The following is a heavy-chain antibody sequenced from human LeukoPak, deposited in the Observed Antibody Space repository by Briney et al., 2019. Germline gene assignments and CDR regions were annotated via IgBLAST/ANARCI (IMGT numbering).Heavy chain of an antibody. CDR3: ARVNMVRGVIAYYYGMDV. CDR1: GGTFSSYA. Sequence: VASVKVSCKASGGTFSSYAISWVRQAPGQGLEWMGRIIPILGIANYAQKFQGRVTITADKSTSTAYMELSSLRSEDTAVYYCARVNMVRGVIAYYYGMDVWGQGTTVTVSS. V-gene: IGHV1-69*04. D-gene: IGHD3-10*01. J-gene: IGHJ6*02. CDR2: IIPILGIA.